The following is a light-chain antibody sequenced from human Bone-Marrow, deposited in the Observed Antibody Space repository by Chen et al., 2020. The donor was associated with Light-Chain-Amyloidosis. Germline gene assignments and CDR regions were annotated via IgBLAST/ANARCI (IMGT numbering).Light chain of an antibody. J-gene: IGLJ3*02. CDR1: NIGSKI. CDR3: QVWDRSSDRPV. V-gene: IGLV3-21*02. CDR2: DDS. Sequence: SYVLAQPSSVPVAPGQTATMACAGNNIGSKIVHWYQQTPGQAPLLVVYDDSDRPSGIPERLSGSNSGNTATLTISRVESGDEADYYCQVWDRSSDRPVFGGGTKLTVL.